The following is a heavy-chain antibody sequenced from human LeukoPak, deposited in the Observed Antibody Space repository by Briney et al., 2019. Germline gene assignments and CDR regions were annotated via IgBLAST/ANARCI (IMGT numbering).Heavy chain of an antibody. V-gene: IGHV1-69*13. CDR2: IIPIFGTA. J-gene: IGHJ5*02. D-gene: IGHD3-3*01. Sequence: SVKVSCTASGGTFSSYAISWVRQAPGQGLEWMGGIIPIFGTANYTQKFQGRVTITADESTSTAYMELSSLRSEDTAVYYCAREPPLTNYDFWSGPTDKSREYNWFDPWGQGTLVTVSS. CDR1: GGTFSSYA. CDR3: AREPPLTNYDFWSGPTDKSREYNWFDP.